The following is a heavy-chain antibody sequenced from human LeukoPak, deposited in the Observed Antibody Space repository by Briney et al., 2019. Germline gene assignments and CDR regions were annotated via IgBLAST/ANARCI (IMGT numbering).Heavy chain of an antibody. CDR1: GGSLSSRSHY. CDR3: ARGSIVPRTQTAMTTVARGGPRTPVGMDV. CDR2: LSNSGNT. D-gene: IGHD4-23*01. Sequence: SETLSLTCTVSGGSLSSRSHYWGWIRQPPGQGLEWIGSLSNSGNTYYNPSLKSRVTISVDTSKNQFSLKLSSVTAADTAVYYCARGSIVPRTQTAMTTVARGGPRTPVGMDVWGQGTTVTVSS. J-gene: IGHJ6*02. V-gene: IGHV4-39*07.